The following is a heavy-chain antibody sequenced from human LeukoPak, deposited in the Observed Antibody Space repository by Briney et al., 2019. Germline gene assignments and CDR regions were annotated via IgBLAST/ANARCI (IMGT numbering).Heavy chain of an antibody. V-gene: IGHV1-69*05. D-gene: IGHD2-2*01. CDR2: IIPIFGTA. CDR1: GGTFSSYA. CDR3: ARSHPAAAGDAFDT. Sequence: SVKVSCKASGGTFSSYAISWVRQAPGQGLEWMGGIIPIFGTANYAQKFQGRVTITTDESTSTACMELSSLRSEDTAVYYCARSHPAAAGDAFDTWGQGTMVTVSS. J-gene: IGHJ3*02.